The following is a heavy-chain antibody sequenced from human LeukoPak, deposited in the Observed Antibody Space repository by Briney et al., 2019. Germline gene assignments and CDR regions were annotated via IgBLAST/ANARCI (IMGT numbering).Heavy chain of an antibody. D-gene: IGHD6-6*01. CDR1: GFTFSSYW. J-gene: IGHJ4*02. CDR3: ASGYSSSSLIPFDY. V-gene: IGHV3-74*01. Sequence: GGSLRLSCAASGFTFSSYWVHWVRQAPGKGLVWLSRINSDGTSTDYADSVKGRFTISRDNAKNTLYLQMNSLRAEDTAVYYCASGYSSSSLIPFDYWGQGTLVTVSS. CDR2: INSDGTST.